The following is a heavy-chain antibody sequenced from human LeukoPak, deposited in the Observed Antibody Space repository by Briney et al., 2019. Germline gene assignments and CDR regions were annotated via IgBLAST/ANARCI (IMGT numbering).Heavy chain of an antibody. J-gene: IGHJ5*02. D-gene: IGHD2-8*01. V-gene: IGHV3-30*18. CDR2: ISYDGSNK. CDR3: AKSFGVYDSDWFDP. Sequence: PGGSLRLSCAASGFTFSGYGMHWVRQAPGKGLEWVAVISYDGSNKYYADSVKGRFTISRDNSKNTLYLQMNSLRAEDTAVYYCAKSFGVYDSDWFDPWGQGTLVTVSS. CDR1: GFTFSGYG.